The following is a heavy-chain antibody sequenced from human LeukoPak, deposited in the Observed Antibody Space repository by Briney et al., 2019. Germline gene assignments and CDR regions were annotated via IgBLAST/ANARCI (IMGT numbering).Heavy chain of an antibody. V-gene: IGHV4-59*01. CDR1: GGSIGSYY. J-gene: IGHJ4*02. Sequence: SETLSLTCTVSGGSIGSYYWSWLRQPPGKGLEWIWYIYDSGRTNYNPSLKNRVTISVDTSKNQFSLKLSSVTAADTAVYYCARPSRDGYRYTFDYWGQGTLVTVSS. CDR2: IYDSGRT. D-gene: IGHD5-24*01. CDR3: ARPSRDGYRYTFDY.